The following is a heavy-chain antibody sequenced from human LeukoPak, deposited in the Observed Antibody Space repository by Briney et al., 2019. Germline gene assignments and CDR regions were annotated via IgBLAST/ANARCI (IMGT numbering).Heavy chain of an antibody. V-gene: IGHV1-18*01. J-gene: IGHJ5*02. CDR1: GYTFTIYG. CDR2: ISAHNGKT. CDR3: ARGGVVVSDAVRFDP. Sequence: ASVKVSCKASGYTFTIYGITWVRQAPGQGLEWMGWISAHNGKTNYAQKFQGRVTMTTDTPTSTAYMELRSLRSDDTAVYSCARGGVVVSDAVRFDPWGQGTLVTVSS. D-gene: IGHD2-2*01.